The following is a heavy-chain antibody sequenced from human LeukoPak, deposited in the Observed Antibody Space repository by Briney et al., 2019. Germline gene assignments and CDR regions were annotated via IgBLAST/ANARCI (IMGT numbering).Heavy chain of an antibody. Sequence: GGSLRLSCAASGFTFSSYAMSWVRQAPGKGLEWVSAISGSGGSTYYADSVKGRFTISRDNSKNTLDLQMNSLRAEDTAVYYCARRLEYSGSKGVFDYWGQGTLVTVSS. CDR1: GFTFSSYA. D-gene: IGHD1-26*01. V-gene: IGHV3-23*01. CDR2: ISGSGGST. J-gene: IGHJ4*02. CDR3: ARRLEYSGSKGVFDY.